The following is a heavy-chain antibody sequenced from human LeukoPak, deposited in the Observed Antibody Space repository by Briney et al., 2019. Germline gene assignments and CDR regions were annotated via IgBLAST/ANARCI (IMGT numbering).Heavy chain of an antibody. CDR3: ARRSGRTPNYFDP. CDR1: GDSISSSSYY. J-gene: IGHJ5*02. CDR2: IYYNGRT. Sequence: SETLSPTCTVSGDSISSSSYYWAWIRQPPGKGLEWIGVIYYNGRTFYNPSLEIRLTISVDTSKNQFSLKLSSVTASDTAVYYCARRSGRTPNYFDPWGQGTLVTVSS. D-gene: IGHD6-25*01. V-gene: IGHV4-39*01.